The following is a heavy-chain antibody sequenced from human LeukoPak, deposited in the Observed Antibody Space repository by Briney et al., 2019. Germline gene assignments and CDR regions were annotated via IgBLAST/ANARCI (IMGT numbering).Heavy chain of an antibody. Sequence: PGGSLRLSCAASVFTFSSYAMHGVRQAPGRGLEWVAVISYDGSSKYYADSVKGRFTISRDNSKNTLYLQMNSLRAEDTAVYYCARARSSYGYGDAFDIWGQGTMVTVSS. CDR3: ARARSSYGYGDAFDI. V-gene: IGHV3-30*04. D-gene: IGHD5-18*01. CDR1: VFTFSSYA. CDR2: ISYDGSSK. J-gene: IGHJ3*02.